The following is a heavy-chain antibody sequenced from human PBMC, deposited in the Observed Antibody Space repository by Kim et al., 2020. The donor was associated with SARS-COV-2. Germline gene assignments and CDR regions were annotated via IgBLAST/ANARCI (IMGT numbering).Heavy chain of an antibody. CDR3: ARDLWFGELWIGDNYYNGMDV. CDR1: GFTVSSSY. CDR2: IYIGGST. J-gene: IGHJ6*02. D-gene: IGHD3-10*01. Sequence: GGSLRLSGAASGFTVSSSYMSWVRQAPGKGLDWVSVIYIGGSTYDTDSVKGRFTISRDNSKNTLYLQRNNLRAEDTAAYYCARDLWFGELWIGDNYYNGMDVWGQGTTVTLPS. V-gene: IGHV3-53*01.